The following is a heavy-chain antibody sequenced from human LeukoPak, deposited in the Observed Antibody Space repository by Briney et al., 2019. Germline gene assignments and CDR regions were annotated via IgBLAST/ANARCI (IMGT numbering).Heavy chain of an antibody. CDR1: GFTFSSYA. CDR2: ISGSGGST. J-gene: IGHJ4*02. V-gene: IGHV3-23*01. D-gene: IGHD3-22*01. Sequence: PGGSLRLSCAASGFTFSSYAMSWVRQALGKGLEWASAISGSGGSTYYADSVKGRFTISRDNSKNTLYLQMNSLRAEDTAVYYCAKDGVAYYYDSSGYYYFDYWGQGTLVTVSS. CDR3: AKDGVAYYYDSSGYYYFDY.